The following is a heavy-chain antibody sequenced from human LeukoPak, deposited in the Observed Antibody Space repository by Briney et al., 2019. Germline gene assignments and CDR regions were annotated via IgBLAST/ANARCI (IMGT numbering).Heavy chain of an antibody. CDR2: IHSSGST. CDR1: GFTFSSYG. V-gene: IGHV4-31*02. CDR3: ARDLPLSGTFDI. Sequence: LRLSCAASGFTFSSYGMHWVRQAPGKGLEWVGYIHSSGSTYFNPSLKSRVTISLDTSENQFSLKLSSVAAADTAVYYCARDLPLSGTFDIWGQGTMVTVSS. D-gene: IGHD5-12*01. J-gene: IGHJ3*02.